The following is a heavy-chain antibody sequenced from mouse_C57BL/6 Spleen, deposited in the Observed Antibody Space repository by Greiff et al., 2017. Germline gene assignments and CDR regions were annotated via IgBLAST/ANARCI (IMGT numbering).Heavy chain of an antibody. CDR2: IYPRSGNT. J-gene: IGHJ4*01. V-gene: IGHV1-81*01. CDR1: GYTFTSYG. CDR3: ARSTAQAFMDY. Sequence: QVQLQQSGAELARPGASVKLSCKASGYTFTSYGISWVKQRTGQGLEWIGEIYPRSGNTYYNEKFKGKATLTANKSSSTAYMELRRLTSEDSAVYVCARSTAQAFMDYWGQGTSVTVSS. D-gene: IGHD3-2*02.